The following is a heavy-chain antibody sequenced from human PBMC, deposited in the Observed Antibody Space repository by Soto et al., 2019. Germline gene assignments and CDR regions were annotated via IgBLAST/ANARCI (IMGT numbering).Heavy chain of an antibody. CDR1: GFTFSSYA. Sequence: GGSLRLSCAASGFTFSSYAMHWVRQAPGKGLEWVAVISYDGSNKYYADSVKGRFTISRDNSKNTLYLQMNSLRAEDTAVYYCARDPSARRYYYGMDVWGQGTTVTVSS. V-gene: IGHV3-30-3*01. J-gene: IGHJ6*02. CDR2: ISYDGSNK. CDR3: ARDPSARRYYYGMDV.